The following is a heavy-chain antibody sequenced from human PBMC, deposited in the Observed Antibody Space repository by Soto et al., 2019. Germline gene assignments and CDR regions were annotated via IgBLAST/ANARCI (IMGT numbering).Heavy chain of an antibody. J-gene: IGHJ4*02. CDR2: ISYDGSNK. V-gene: IGHV3-30*18. D-gene: IGHD3-10*01. Sequence: QVQLVESGGGVVQPGRSLRLSCAASGFTFSSYGMHWVRQAPGKGLEWVAVISYDGSNKYYADSVKGRFTISRDNSKNTLYLQMKSLRAEDTAVYYCAKVEAFGVTPPDYWGQGTLVTVSS. CDR3: AKVEAFGVTPPDY. CDR1: GFTFSSYG.